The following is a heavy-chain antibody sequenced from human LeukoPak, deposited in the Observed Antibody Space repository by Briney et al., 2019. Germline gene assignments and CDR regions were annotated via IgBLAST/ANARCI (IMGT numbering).Heavy chain of an antibody. CDR2: INPNSGGT. J-gene: IGHJ4*02. V-gene: IGHV1-2*02. Sequence: ASVKVSCKAFGCIFTDHYMHWVRQAPGQGLGWLGWINPNSGGTNYAQKFQGRVTMTRDTSISTAYMELSRLRSDDTAVYYCARAFSDYDSSGYYYGNWGQGTLVTVSS. D-gene: IGHD3-22*01. CDR3: ARAFSDYDSSGYYYGN. CDR1: GCIFTDHY.